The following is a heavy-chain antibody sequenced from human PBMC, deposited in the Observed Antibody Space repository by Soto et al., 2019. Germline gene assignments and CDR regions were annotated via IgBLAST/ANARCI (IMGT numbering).Heavy chain of an antibody. D-gene: IGHD6-13*01. Sequence: EVQLLESGGGLVQPGGSLRLSCAASGFTFSSYAMSWVRQAPGKGLEWVSAISGRGGSTYYADSVKGRFTISRVNSKNTLYLQMNSLRAEDTAVYYCAKDWGYSSSWYEDYWGQGTLVTVSS. CDR3: AKDWGYSSSWYEDY. CDR2: ISGRGGST. J-gene: IGHJ4*02. V-gene: IGHV3-23*01. CDR1: GFTFSSYA.